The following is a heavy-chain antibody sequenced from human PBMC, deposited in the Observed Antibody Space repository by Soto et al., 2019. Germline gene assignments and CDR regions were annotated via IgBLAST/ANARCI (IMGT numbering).Heavy chain of an antibody. CDR1: GYTFTSYD. Sequence: ASVKVSCKASGYTFTSYDINWVRQATGQGLEWMGWMNPNSGNTGYAQKFQGRVTMTRNTSISTAYMELSSLRSEDTAVYYCARVYYDFWSGFPDYWGQGTLVTSPQ. CDR3: ARVYYDFWSGFPDY. V-gene: IGHV1-8*01. CDR2: MNPNSGNT. D-gene: IGHD3-3*01. J-gene: IGHJ4*02.